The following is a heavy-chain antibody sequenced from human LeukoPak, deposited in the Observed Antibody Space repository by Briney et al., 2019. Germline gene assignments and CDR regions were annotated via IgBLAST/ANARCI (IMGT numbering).Heavy chain of an antibody. CDR1: GYTFTGYY. Sequence: ASVKVSCKASGYTFTGYYMHWVRQAPGQGLEWMGWINANSGGTNYAQKFQGRVTMTRDTSISTAYMELSRLRSDDTAVYYCARIVAYGYGYIDYWGHGTLVTVSS. V-gene: IGHV1-2*02. D-gene: IGHD5-18*01. CDR3: ARIVAYGYGYIDY. CDR2: INANSGGT. J-gene: IGHJ4*01.